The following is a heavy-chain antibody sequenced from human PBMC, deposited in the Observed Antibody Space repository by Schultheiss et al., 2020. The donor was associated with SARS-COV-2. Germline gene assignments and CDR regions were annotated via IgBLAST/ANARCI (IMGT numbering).Heavy chain of an antibody. CDR2: MNPNSGNT. Sequence: ASVKVSCKASGYTFASYDINWVRQATGQGLEWMGWMNPNSGNTGYAQKFQDRVTMTRDTSTSTVYMELSSLRSEDTAVYYCATRCSGWYEPYFDCWGQGTVGTVSS. D-gene: IGHD6-19*01. CDR3: ATRCSGWYEPYFDC. V-gene: IGHV1-8*01. CDR1: GYTFASYD. J-gene: IGHJ4*02.